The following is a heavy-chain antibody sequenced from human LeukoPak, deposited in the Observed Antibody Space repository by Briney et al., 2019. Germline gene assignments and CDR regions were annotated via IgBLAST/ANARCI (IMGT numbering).Heavy chain of an antibody. CDR3: AKEGTPQVSTWYDL. J-gene: IGHJ5*02. Sequence: GGSLRLSCAASGVTLSPYGMHWDRQAPGKGLEWVAVISYEGGTQHYADSVKGRFIISRDNPRNTLYLQMNILRTEDTAVYYCAKEGTPQVSTWYDLWGQGTQVIVSS. V-gene: IGHV3-30*18. D-gene: IGHD3-10*01. CDR2: ISYEGGTQ. CDR1: GVTLSPYG.